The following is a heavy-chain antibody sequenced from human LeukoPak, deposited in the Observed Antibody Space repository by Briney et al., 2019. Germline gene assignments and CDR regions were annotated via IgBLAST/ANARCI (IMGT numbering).Heavy chain of an antibody. Sequence: GGSLRLSCAASGFTVSSNYMSWVRQAPGKGLEWVSVIYSGGSTYYADSVKGRFTVSRDNSKNTLYLRMNSLRAEDTAIYYCTKNQILDDTGSWYAYWGQGTLVTVSS. D-gene: IGHD6-13*01. CDR1: GFTVSSNY. CDR3: TKNQILDDTGSWYAY. CDR2: IYSGGST. J-gene: IGHJ4*02. V-gene: IGHV3-53*01.